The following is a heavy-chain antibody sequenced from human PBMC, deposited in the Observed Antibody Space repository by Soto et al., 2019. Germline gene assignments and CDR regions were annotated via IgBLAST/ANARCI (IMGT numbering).Heavy chain of an antibody. V-gene: IGHV3-30*18. D-gene: IGHD3-22*01. CDR3: AKDREYYDSSGYFQFDY. Sequence: QVQLVESGGGVVQPGRSLRLSCAASGFTFSSYGMHWVRQAPGKGLEWVAVISYDGSNKYYADSVKGRFTISRDNSKNTLYLQMNSLRVEDTAVYYCAKDREYYDSSGYFQFDYWGQGTLVTVSS. CDR1: GFTFSSYG. CDR2: ISYDGSNK. J-gene: IGHJ4*02.